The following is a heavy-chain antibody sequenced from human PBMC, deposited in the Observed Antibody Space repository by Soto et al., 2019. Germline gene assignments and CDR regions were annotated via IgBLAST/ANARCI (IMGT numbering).Heavy chain of an antibody. CDR2: IYHGGST. Sequence: PSETLSLTCAVSGYSISSGYYWGWLRQPPGKGLEWIGSIYHGGSTYYNPSLNSRVTLSIDMTNNHVSLIPNSVTAADTAVYYCARGDSQVSSVFDYWGQGMLVTVSS. J-gene: IGHJ4*02. CDR1: GYSISSGYY. D-gene: IGHD3-16*01. CDR3: ARGDSQVSSVFDY. V-gene: IGHV4-38-2*01.